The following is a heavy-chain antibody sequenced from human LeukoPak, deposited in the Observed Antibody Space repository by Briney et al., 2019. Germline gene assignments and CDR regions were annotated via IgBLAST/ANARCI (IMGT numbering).Heavy chain of an antibody. D-gene: IGHD4-11*01. CDR1: GGSISSYY. CDR3: ARAEVGYSNSYFDY. CDR2: IYYSGST. Sequence: PSETLSLTCTVSGGSISSYYWSWIRQPPGKGLEWIGYIYYSGSTNYNPSLKSRVTISVDTSKNQFSLKLSSVTAADTAVYYCARAEVGYSNSYFDYWGQGTLVTVSS. V-gene: IGHV4-59*01. J-gene: IGHJ4*02.